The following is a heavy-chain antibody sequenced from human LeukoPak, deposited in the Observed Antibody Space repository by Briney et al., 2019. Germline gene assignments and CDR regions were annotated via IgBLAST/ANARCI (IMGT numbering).Heavy chain of an antibody. D-gene: IGHD3-16*01. Sequence: GGSLRLSCTGSGFIFGSYWMSWVRQAPGKGLEWVANIKQDGSEKYYVDSVKGRFTISRDNAKNSLYLQMSSVRAEDTAVYYCARHLRFGGVDYWGQGTLVTVSS. J-gene: IGHJ4*02. CDR1: GFIFGSYW. CDR3: ARHLRFGGVDY. CDR2: IKQDGSEK. V-gene: IGHV3-7*01.